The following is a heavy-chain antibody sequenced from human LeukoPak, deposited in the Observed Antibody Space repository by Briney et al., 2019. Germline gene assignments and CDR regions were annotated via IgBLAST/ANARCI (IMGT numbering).Heavy chain of an antibody. D-gene: IGHD3-16*01. J-gene: IGHJ4*02. V-gene: IGHV3-64D*09. CDR1: GFTFSSYA. CDR2: ISSNGGGT. Sequence: GGSLRLSCSASGFTFSSYAMHWVRQAPGKGLEFVSGISSNGGGTDSADSVKGRFTISRDNSKNTLYLQMSSLRAEDTAVYYCAGGFDCWGQGTLVTVSS. CDR3: AGGFDC.